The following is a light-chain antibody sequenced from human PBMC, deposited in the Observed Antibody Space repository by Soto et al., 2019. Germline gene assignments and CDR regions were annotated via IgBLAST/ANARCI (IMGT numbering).Light chain of an antibody. V-gene: IGKV3-20*01. J-gene: IGKJ4*01. CDR2: GTG. CDR3: QQYGGSTGALT. CDR1: QSVSSSY. Sequence: EIVLTQSPATLYLSPGERATLSCRASQSVSSSYLAWFQQKPGQSPRLLNYGTGTGATGVPDRFSGSGSGTDFTLTISRLVTEDFAVYYCQQYGGSTGALTFGGGTKVEI.